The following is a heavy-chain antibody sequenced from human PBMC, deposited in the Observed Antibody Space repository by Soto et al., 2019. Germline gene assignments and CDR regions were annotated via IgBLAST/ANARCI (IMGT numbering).Heavy chain of an antibody. V-gene: IGHV2-5*02. Sequence: QVTLEESGPTRVKPTQTLTLTCTFSGFSLATSGVGVGWVRQPPGKALERLALIYWDDDKRYSLSLRSRLTVTTDTSRNQVVLTMTNMDPVDTATYYCAHRVGLQGNWNGGYFDFWGQGALVTVSS. D-gene: IGHD1-1*01. CDR3: AHRVGLQGNWNGGYFDF. CDR1: GFSLATSGVG. CDR2: IYWDDDK. J-gene: IGHJ4*02.